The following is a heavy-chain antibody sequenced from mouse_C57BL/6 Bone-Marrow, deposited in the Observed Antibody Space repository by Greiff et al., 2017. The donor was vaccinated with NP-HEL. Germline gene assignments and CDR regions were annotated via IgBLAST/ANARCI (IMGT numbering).Heavy chain of an antibody. CDR3: ARGGYYWDGDV. D-gene: IGHD2-2*01. V-gene: IGHV1-63*01. CDR1: GYTFTNYW. CDR2: IYPGGGYT. Sequence: VQLQQSGAELVRPGTSVKMSCKASGYTFTNYWIGWAKQRPGHGLEWIGDIYPGGGYTNYNEKFKGKATLTADKSSSTAYMQFSSLTSEDSAIYYCARGGYYWDGDVWGTGTTVTVSS. J-gene: IGHJ1*03.